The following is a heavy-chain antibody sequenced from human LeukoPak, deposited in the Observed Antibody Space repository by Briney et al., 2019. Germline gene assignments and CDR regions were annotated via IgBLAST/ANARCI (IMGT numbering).Heavy chain of an antibody. CDR1: GDSVSTYY. D-gene: IGHD3-10*01. CDR2: IYYRVTS. V-gene: IGHV4-59*02. J-gene: IGHJ4*02. CDR3: ARAVGGDGSGSL. Sequence: SETLSLTCTVSGDSVSTYYWSWIRQPPGKGLEWIGYIYYRVTSDYTPSLKSRVTMSVDMSTRQISLKLSSVTAADTAVYYCARAVGGDGSGSLWGPGTLVTVSS.